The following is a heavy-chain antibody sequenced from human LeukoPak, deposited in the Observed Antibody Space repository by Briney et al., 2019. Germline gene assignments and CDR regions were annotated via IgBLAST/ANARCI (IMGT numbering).Heavy chain of an antibody. D-gene: IGHD6-13*01. V-gene: IGHV3-7*03. CDR1: GFPFNAYW. CDR3: ARSLPYGTTWYGRSDF. J-gene: IGHJ4*02. CDR2: IRQDGDTK. Sequence: GGSLRFSCAASGFPFNAYWMTWVRQAPGKGLEWVANIRQDGDTKYYVDSVKGRFTISRDNAMNSLYLQMNSLRAEDTAIYYCARSLPYGTTWYGRSDFWGQGTLVTVSS.